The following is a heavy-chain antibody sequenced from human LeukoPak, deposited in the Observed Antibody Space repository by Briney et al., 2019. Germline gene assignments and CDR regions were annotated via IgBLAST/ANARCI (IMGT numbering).Heavy chain of an antibody. Sequence: GGSLRLSCAASGFTFSNYWMHWVRQAPGKGPVWVSRIKSDGSSTRFADSVQGRFTISRDNGKNTVYLQMNSLRAEDTAVYYCARGGDTSNWYPGYFDYWGQGALVIVSS. CDR3: ARGGDTSNWYPGYFDY. J-gene: IGHJ4*02. V-gene: IGHV3-74*01. CDR2: IKSDGSST. D-gene: IGHD6-13*01. CDR1: GFTFSNYW.